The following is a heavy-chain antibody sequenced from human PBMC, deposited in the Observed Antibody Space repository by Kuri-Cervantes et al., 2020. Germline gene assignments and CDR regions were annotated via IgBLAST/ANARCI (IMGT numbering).Heavy chain of an antibody. Sequence: GESLKISCAASGFTFSSYGMHWVRQAPGKGLEWVAVIWYDGSNKYYADSVKGRFTISRDNSKNTLYLQMNSLRAEDTAVYYCARDLLVLRYFDWLFNDAFDIRGQGTMVTVSS. J-gene: IGHJ3*02. D-gene: IGHD3-9*01. CDR3: ARDLLVLRYFDWLFNDAFDI. V-gene: IGHV3-33*01. CDR1: GFTFSSYG. CDR2: IWYDGSNK.